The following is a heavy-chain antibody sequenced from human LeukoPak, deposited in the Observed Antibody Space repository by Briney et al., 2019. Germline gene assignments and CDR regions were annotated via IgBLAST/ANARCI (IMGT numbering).Heavy chain of an antibody. J-gene: IGHJ4*02. CDR1: GGTFSSYG. CDR3: ARDQRVWGSYRYGGYFDC. D-gene: IGHD3-16*02. CDR2: IWYDGSNK. V-gene: IGHV3-33*01. Sequence: SCKASGGTFSSYGMHWVRQAPGKGLEWVGVIWYDGSNKYYADSVKGRFTISRDNSKNTLYLQMNSLRAEDTAVYYCARDQRVWGSYRYGGYFDCWGQGTLVTVSS.